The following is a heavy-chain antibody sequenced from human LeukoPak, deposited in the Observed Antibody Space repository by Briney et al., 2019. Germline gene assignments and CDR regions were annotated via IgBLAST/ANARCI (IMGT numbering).Heavy chain of an antibody. J-gene: IGHJ4*02. CDR2: ITSDGGST. CDR1: GFTFTNYA. D-gene: IGHD3-9*01. V-gene: IGHV3-64D*06. Sequence: GGSLRLSCSASGFTFTNYAIYWVRQAPGKGLEFVSGITSDGGSTYYADSVKGRFTISRDNFKNTLSLQMSSLRAEDTAVYYCVKVHPYDILIGYYHMNLFDYWGQGTLVTVSS. CDR3: VKVHPYDILIGYYHMNLFDY.